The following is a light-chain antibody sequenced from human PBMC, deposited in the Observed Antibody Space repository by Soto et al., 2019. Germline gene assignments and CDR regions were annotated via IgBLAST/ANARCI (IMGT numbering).Light chain of an antibody. CDR2: EVS. CDR3: SSYTSSSTLGV. J-gene: IGLJ2*01. Sequence: QSALTQPASVSGSPGQSITISCTGTSSDVGGYNYVSWYQQHPGKAPKLMIYEVSNRPSGVSNRFSGSKSGNTASLTISGRQAEDEADYYCSSYTSSSTLGVFGGGTKLTV. CDR1: SSDVGGYNY. V-gene: IGLV2-14*01.